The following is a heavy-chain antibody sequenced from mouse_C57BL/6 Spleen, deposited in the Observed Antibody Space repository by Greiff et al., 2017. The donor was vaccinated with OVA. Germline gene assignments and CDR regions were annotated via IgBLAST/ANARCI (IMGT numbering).Heavy chain of an antibody. CDR3: AREGAQATYAMDY. CDR2: IYPGSGST. CDR1: GYTFTSYW. V-gene: IGHV1-55*01. D-gene: IGHD3-2*02. J-gene: IGHJ4*01. Sequence: QVQLKESGAELVKPGASVKMSCKASGYTFTSYWITWVKQRPGQGLEWIGDIYPGSGSTNYNEKFKSKATLTVDTSSSTAYMQLSSLTSEDSAVYYCAREGAQATYAMDYWGQGTSVTVSS.